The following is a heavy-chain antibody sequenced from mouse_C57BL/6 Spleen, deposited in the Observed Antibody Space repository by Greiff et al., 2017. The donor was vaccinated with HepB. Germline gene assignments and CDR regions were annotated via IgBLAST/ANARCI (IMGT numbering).Heavy chain of an antibody. D-gene: IGHD2-12*01. J-gene: IGHJ4*01. CDR2: IYPGDGDT. CDR1: GYAFSSYW. Sequence: VQLQQSGAELVKPGASVKISCKASGYAFSSYWMNWVKQRPGKGLEWIGQIYPGDGDTNYNGKFKGKATLTADRSSSTAYMQLSSLTSEDSAVYFCARSSNDFYYAMDYWGQGTSVTVSS. CDR3: ARSSNDFYYAMDY. V-gene: IGHV1-80*01.